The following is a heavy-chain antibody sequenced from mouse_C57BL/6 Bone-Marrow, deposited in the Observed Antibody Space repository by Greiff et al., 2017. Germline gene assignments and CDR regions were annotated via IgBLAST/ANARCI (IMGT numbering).Heavy chain of an antibody. D-gene: IGHD2-4*01. CDR3: ARNDYDGRSSWFAY. CDR1: GYTFTDYY. J-gene: IGHJ3*01. CDR2: INPNNGGT. Sequence: EVKLQESGPELVKPGASVKISCKASGYTFTDYYMNWVKQSHGKSLEWIGDINPNNGGTSYNQKFKGKATLTVDKSSSTAYMELRSLTSEDSAVYYCARNDYDGRSSWFAYWGQGTLVTVSA. V-gene: IGHV1-26*01.